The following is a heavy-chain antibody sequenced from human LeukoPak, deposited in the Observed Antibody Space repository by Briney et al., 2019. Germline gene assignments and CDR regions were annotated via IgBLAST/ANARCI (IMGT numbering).Heavy chain of an antibody. D-gene: IGHD6-13*01. CDR2: VSYRGDT. J-gene: IGHJ5*02. CDR1: GGSISNTNNY. CDR3: ARHRGSSWYVGDNWFDP. V-gene: IGHV4-39*01. Sequence: SETLSLTCSVSGGSISNTNNYWGWIRQAPGKGLEWIGNVSYRGDTYYNPSLKSRVTMSVDTSKTQFSLKLSSVTAADTAVYYCARHRGSSWYVGDNWFDPWGQGTLVTVSS.